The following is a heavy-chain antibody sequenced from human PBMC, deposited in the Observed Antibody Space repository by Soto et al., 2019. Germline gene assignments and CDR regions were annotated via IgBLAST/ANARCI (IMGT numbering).Heavy chain of an antibody. CDR1: GYTFSGNF. V-gene: IGHV1-2*02. CDR2: INPDNGDT. Sequence: QVQLVQSGAEVKEPGASVKVSCKPSGYTFSGNFLHWVRQAPGQGLEWMGWINPDNGDTNYAQKHQDRVTTPRHTLISTAYMDLRGLRSDVTAVYFCTRDRSVATFQYWGQGTLVTLSS. D-gene: IGHD5-12*01. J-gene: IGHJ4*02. CDR3: TRDRSVATFQY.